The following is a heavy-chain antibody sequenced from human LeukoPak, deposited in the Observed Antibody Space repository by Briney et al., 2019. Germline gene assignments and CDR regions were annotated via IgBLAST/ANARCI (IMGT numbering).Heavy chain of an antibody. CDR3: ARVPFPYYYDSSGYYYDWYFDL. D-gene: IGHD3-22*01. CDR1: GGSISSYY. V-gene: IGHV4-59*01. CDR2: IYYSGST. J-gene: IGHJ2*01. Sequence: PSETLSLTCTVSGGSISSYYWSWIRQPPGKGLEWIGYIYYSGSTNYNPSVKSRVTISVDTSKSQFSLKMRSVTAADTAVYYCARVPFPYYYDSSGYYYDWYFDLWGRGTLVTVSS.